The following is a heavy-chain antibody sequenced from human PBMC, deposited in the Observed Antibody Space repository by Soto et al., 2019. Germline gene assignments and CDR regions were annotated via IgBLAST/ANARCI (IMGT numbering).Heavy chain of an antibody. J-gene: IGHJ4*02. Sequence: QLQLQESGSGLVKPSQTLSLTCAVSGGSISSGGYSWSWIRQPAGKGLEWIGYIYHSGSTYYNPSLKSRVTISVDRSKNQYSLKLSPVTAADTAVYYCARAFDDILTGYYPLGFEYWGQGTLVTVSS. D-gene: IGHD3-9*01. CDR1: GGSISSGGYS. CDR3: ARAFDDILTGYYPLGFEY. V-gene: IGHV4-30-2*01. CDR2: IYHSGST.